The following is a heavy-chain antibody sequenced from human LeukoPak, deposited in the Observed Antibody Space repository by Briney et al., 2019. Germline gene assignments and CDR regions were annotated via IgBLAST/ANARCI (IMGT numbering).Heavy chain of an antibody. Sequence: GGSLRLSCAASGFTFRSYAMHWVRQAPGKGLEWVAIISSDGSNKYYADSVKGRFTISRDNAKNSLYLQMNSLRAEDTAVYYCARNLEMATIGDYWGQGTLVTVSS. D-gene: IGHD5-24*01. CDR3: ARNLEMATIGDY. J-gene: IGHJ4*02. CDR2: ISSDGSNK. V-gene: IGHV3-30-3*01. CDR1: GFTFRSYA.